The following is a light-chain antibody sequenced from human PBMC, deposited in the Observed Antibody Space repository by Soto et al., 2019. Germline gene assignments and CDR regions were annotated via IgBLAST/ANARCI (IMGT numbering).Light chain of an antibody. Sequence: AVLLTQSPSSFSASTGDRATITCRASQDIHNYLAWYQQVPGKAPKLLLYAASILQTGVPSRFSGSGSGTDFTLTIAGLQSEYFATYFCHHYYNYRWTFGQGTTVE. CDR1: QDIHNY. J-gene: IGKJ1*01. V-gene: IGKV1-8*01. CDR3: HHYYNYRWT. CDR2: AAS.